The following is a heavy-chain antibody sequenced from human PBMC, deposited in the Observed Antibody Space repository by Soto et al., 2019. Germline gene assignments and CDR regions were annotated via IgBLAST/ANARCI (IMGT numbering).Heavy chain of an antibody. Sequence: EVQLVESGGGLVQPGGSLRLSCAASGFTFSSYAMHWVRQAPGKGLEYVSAISSNGGSTYYANSVKGRFTISRDNSNNTLYVQMGSLRAEDMAVYYCARGTYYYDSSGYYTSYYYYYGMDVWGQGTTVTVSS. D-gene: IGHD3-22*01. V-gene: IGHV3-64*01. J-gene: IGHJ6*02. CDR3: ARGTYYYDSSGYYTSYYYYYGMDV. CDR2: ISSNGGST. CDR1: GFTFSSYA.